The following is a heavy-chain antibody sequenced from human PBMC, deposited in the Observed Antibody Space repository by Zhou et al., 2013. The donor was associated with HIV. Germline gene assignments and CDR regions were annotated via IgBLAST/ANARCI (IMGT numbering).Heavy chain of an antibody. Sequence: QVQLVQSGAEVKKPGSSVKVSCKASGGTFSSYAISWVRQAPGQGLEWMGGIIPIFGTANYAQKFQGRVTITTDESTSTAYMELSSLRSEDTAVYYCARDAYCSSTSCMGYFDYWGQGTLVTVSS. CDR2: IIPIFGTA. J-gene: IGHJ4*02. CDR1: GGTFSSYA. V-gene: IGHV1-69*05. CDR3: ARDAYCSSTSCMGYFDY. D-gene: IGHD2-2*01.